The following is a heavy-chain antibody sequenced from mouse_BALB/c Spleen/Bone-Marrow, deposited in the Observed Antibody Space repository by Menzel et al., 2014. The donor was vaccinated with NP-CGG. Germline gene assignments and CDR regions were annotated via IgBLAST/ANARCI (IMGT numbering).Heavy chain of an antibody. CDR1: GYSFTGYY. D-gene: IGHD2-4*01. Sequence: LVKTGASVKISCKASGYSFTGYYMHWVKQSHGKSLEWIGYISCYNGATSYNQKFKGQAAFTADRSSSTAYMQFSSLTTEYSTVYYCTRGKNYYDCGERRVALAYWGQGTALTVSS. J-gene: IGHJ2*01. CDR3: TRGKNYYDCGERRVALAY. CDR2: ISCYNGAT. V-gene: IGHV1S34*01.